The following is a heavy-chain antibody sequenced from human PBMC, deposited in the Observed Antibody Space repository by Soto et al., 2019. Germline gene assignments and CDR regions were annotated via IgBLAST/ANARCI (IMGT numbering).Heavy chain of an antibody. CDR2: ISSSSSTK. J-gene: IGHJ4*02. Sequence: GGSLRLSCAASGFTFSSYSMNWVRQAPGKGLEWVSYISSSSSTKYYADSVQGRFTISRDNAKNSLYLQMNSLSDEDTAVFYCARDSPYYYDSSGPFDYWGQGTLVTVSS. D-gene: IGHD3-22*01. CDR1: GFTFSSYS. V-gene: IGHV3-48*02. CDR3: ARDSPYYYDSSGPFDY.